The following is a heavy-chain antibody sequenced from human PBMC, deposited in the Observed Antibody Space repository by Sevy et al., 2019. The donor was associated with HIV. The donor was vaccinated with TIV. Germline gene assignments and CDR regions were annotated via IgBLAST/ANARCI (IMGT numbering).Heavy chain of an antibody. CDR2: IRTYNGET. J-gene: IGHJ4*02. CDR3: ARDSDGSCHYYLDYFDS. CDR1: GYTFINYP. D-gene: IGHD3-22*01. V-gene: IGHV1-18*01. Sequence: ASVRVSCKTSGYTFINYPLSWVRQAPGQGLEWMGCIRTYNGETKNAKKFQGRATMTTDKSTSTAYMELKSLRSDDTAVYYCARDSDGSCHYYLDYFDSWGQGTLVTVSS.